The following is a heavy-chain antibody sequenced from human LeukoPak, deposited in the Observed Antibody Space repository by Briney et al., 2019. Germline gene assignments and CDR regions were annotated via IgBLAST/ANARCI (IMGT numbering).Heavy chain of an antibody. Sequence: ASVKVSCKASGYTFTNYPMIWVRQAPGQGLECMGWINTNTGNPTYAQGFTGRFLFSLDTSVGTTYLQIISLKTEDTAVYYCARGGYSRGQGSPFDYWGQETLVTVSS. D-gene: IGHD6-19*01. CDR1: GYTFTNYP. CDR3: ARGGYSRGQGSPFDY. J-gene: IGHJ4*02. CDR2: INTNTGNP. V-gene: IGHV7-4-1*02.